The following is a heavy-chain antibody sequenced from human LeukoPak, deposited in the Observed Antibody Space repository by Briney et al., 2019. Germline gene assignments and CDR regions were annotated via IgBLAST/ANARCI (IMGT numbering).Heavy chain of an antibody. CDR3: ARHINWSFDY. Sequence: PGGSLRLSCAVSRFTFSAYWMTWVRQAPGKGLEWVANIKEDGSAKYYVDSVKGRFTISRDNAKNSLYLQMNSLRDEDTAVYYCARHINWSFDYWGQGTLVTVSS. CDR2: IKEDGSAK. J-gene: IGHJ4*02. CDR1: RFTFSAYW. D-gene: IGHD1-1*01. V-gene: IGHV3-7*01.